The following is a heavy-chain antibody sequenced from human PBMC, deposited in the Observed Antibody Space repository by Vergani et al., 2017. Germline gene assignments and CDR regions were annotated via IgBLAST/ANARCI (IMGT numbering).Heavy chain of an antibody. Sequence: QVQLVQSGAEVKKPGASVKVPCKASGYTFTGYYMHWVRQAPGQGLEWMGWINPNSGGTNYAQKFQGRVTMTRDTSISTAYMELSRLRSDDTAVYYCARGAYYGDYAYYYGMDVWGQGTTVTVSS. J-gene: IGHJ6*02. CDR1: GYTFTGYY. V-gene: IGHV1-2*02. CDR2: INPNSGGT. CDR3: ARGAYYGDYAYYYGMDV. D-gene: IGHD4-17*01.